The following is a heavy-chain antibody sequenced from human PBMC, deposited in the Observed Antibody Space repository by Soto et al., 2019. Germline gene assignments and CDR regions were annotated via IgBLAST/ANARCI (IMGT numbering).Heavy chain of an antibody. J-gene: IGHJ4*02. CDR2: VSGGGGST. CDR1: EFTFSSYA. Sequence: EVQLLESGGGLVQAGGSLGVSCAASEFTFSSYAMSWVRQAPGKGLEWVLAVSGGGGSTYYADSVKRPFTSSRDNSYNTLYLQMNSLRAEETAVYYCAKDIGYCSSGSCSKAGLTHYFDFWGQGTLVTVSS. D-gene: IGHD2-15*01. V-gene: IGHV3-23*01. CDR3: AKDIGYCSSGSCSKAGLTHYFDF.